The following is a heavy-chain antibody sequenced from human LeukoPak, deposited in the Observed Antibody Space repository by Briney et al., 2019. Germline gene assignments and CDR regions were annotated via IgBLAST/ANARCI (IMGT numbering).Heavy chain of an antibody. Sequence: SETLSPTCAVYGGSFSGHYWSWIRQPPGKGLEWIGEINHSGSTNYNPSLKSRVTISVDTSKNQFSLKLSSVTAADTAVYYCAREKRGYSGYGYYYYYYGMGVWGQGTTVTVSS. J-gene: IGHJ6*02. CDR1: GGSFSGHY. D-gene: IGHD5-12*01. CDR2: INHSGST. V-gene: IGHV4-34*01. CDR3: AREKRGYSGYGYYYYYYGMGV.